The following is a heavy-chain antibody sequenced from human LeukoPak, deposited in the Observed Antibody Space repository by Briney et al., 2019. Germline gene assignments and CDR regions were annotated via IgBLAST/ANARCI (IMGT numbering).Heavy chain of an antibody. Sequence: GGSLRLSCAASGFTFSSYSMNWVRQAPGKGLEWVSSISSSSSHTYYADSVKGRFTISRDNAKNSLYLQMNSLRAEDTAVYYCASSLYYYYGMDVWGQGTTVTVSS. V-gene: IGHV3-21*01. CDR2: ISSSSSHT. CDR3: ASSLYYYYGMDV. J-gene: IGHJ6*02. CDR1: GFTFSSYS.